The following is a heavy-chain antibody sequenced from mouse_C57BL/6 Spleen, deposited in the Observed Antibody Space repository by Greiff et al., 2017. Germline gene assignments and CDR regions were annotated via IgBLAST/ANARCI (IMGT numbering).Heavy chain of an antibody. J-gene: IGHJ4*01. Sequence: VQLQQSGAELVRPGASVKLSCTASGFNIQDDYMHWVKQRPEQGLEWIGWIDPENGDTEYASKFQGKATITADTSSNTAYLQLSSLTSEDTAVYYCTTKKYYYAMDYWGQGTSVTVSS. V-gene: IGHV14-4*01. CDR1: GFNIQDDY. CDR2: IDPENGDT. CDR3: TTKKYYYAMDY.